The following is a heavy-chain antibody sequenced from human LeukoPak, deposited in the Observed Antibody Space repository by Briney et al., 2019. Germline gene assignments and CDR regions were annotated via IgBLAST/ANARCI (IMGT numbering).Heavy chain of an antibody. CDR2: INPNSGGT. D-gene: IGHD3-22*01. CDR3: ARDPGHHYYDSSGDAFDI. V-gene: IGHV1-2*02. J-gene: IGHJ3*02. Sequence: ASVQVSCKASGYTFTGYYMHWVRQAPGQGLEWMGWINPNSGGTNYAQKFQGRVTMTRDTSISTAYMELSRLRSDDTAVYYCARDPGHHYYDSSGDAFDIWGQGTMVTVSS. CDR1: GYTFTGYY.